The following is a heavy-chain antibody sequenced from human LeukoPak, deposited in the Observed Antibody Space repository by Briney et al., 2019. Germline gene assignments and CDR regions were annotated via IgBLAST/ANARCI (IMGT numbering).Heavy chain of an antibody. Sequence: SETLSHTSAVCGYSLSIGYYWGWIRQPPGKGLEWIGCIYHSGSTYYNPSLKSRVTISVDTSKNQFSKKLSAVTAAGTAVYYCARVGSGYDLFDYWGQGTLVTVSS. CDR1: GYSLSIGYY. J-gene: IGHJ4*02. CDR3: ARVGSGYDLFDY. V-gene: IGHV4-38-2*01. D-gene: IGHD5-12*01. CDR2: IYHSGST.